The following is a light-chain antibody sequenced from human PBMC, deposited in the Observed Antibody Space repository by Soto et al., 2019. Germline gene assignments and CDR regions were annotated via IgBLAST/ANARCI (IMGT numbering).Light chain of an antibody. CDR2: EVS. CDR3: SSYSISTAYL. Sequence: QSVLTQPASVSGSPGQSITISCTGTSSDVGGYDYVSWYQLHPGKAPKLMVFEVSNRPSGVSYRFSGSKSGNTASLTISGLQAEDEAYSFCSSYSISTAYLFGTGTKVTVL. V-gene: IGLV2-14*01. CDR1: SSDVGGYDY. J-gene: IGLJ1*01.